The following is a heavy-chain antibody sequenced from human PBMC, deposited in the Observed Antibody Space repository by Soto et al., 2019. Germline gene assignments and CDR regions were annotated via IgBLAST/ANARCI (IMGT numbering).Heavy chain of an antibody. CDR3: ARGPTKYYDSSGYHAFDI. J-gene: IGHJ3*02. CDR2: IIPIFGTA. CDR1: GGTFSSYA. V-gene: IGHV1-69*13. Sequence: ASVKVSCKASGGTFSSYAISWVRLAPGQGLEWMGGIIPIFGTANYAQKFQGRVTITADESTSTAYMELSSLRSEDTAVYYCARGPTKYYDSSGYHAFDIWGQGTMVTVSS. D-gene: IGHD3-22*01.